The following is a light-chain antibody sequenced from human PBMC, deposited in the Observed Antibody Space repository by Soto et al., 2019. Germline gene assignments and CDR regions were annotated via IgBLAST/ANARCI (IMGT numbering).Light chain of an antibody. J-gene: IGKJ1*01. Sequence: EIVLTQSPGTLSLSPGERATLSCRASQSIANNYLAWYQQRPGQAPRLLIYLTSNRAPGIPDRFSGSGSGAHFTLTISRLEPEDFAVYLCQQYGRSPWTFGQGTKVDLK. CDR2: LTS. V-gene: IGKV3-20*01. CDR3: QQYGRSPWT. CDR1: QSIANNY.